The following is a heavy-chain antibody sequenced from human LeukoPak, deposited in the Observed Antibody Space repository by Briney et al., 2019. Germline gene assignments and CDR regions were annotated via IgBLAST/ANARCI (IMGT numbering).Heavy chain of an antibody. CDR3: AELGITMIGGV. J-gene: IGHJ6*04. Sequence: PGGSLRLSCAASGFTFSSYSMNWVRQAPGKGLEWVSSISSSSSYIHYADSVKGRFTISRDNAKNSLYLQMNSLRAEDTAVYYCAELGITMIGGVWGKGTTVTISS. CDR2: ISSSSSYI. D-gene: IGHD3-10*02. V-gene: IGHV3-21*01. CDR1: GFTFSSYS.